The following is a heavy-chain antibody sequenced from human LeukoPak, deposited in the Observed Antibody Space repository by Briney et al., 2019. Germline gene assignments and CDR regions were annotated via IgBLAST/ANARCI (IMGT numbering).Heavy chain of an antibody. J-gene: IGHJ4*02. CDR2: IYYSVST. V-gene: IGHV4-59*01. CDR3: ARACIVGATCFDY. CDR1: GGSISSYY. Sequence: SETLSLTCTVSGGSISSYYWSWIRQPPGKGLEWIGYIYYSVSTNYNPSLKSRFTIAVDTSKNQFSLKLSSVTAADTAVYYCARACIVGATCFDYWGQGTLVTVSS. D-gene: IGHD1-26*01.